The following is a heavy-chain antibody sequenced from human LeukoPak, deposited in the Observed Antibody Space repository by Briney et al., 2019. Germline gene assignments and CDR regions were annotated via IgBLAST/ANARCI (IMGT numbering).Heavy chain of an antibody. CDR3: ARPRGARVSSSEYGY. Sequence: GEALKISCKGSGYSFTSYWIGCVRQMPGKGLEWMGIIYPGDSDTRYSPSFQGQVTISADKSISTAYLQWSSLKASDTAMYYCARPRGARVSSSEYGYWGQGTLVTVSS. D-gene: IGHD6-6*01. V-gene: IGHV5-51*01. CDR2: IYPGDSDT. J-gene: IGHJ4*02. CDR1: GYSFTSYW.